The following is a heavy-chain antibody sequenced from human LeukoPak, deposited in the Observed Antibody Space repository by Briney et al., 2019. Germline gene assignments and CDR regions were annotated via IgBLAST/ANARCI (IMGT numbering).Heavy chain of an antibody. CDR3: ACGSSLDY. CDR1: GFTFDD. CDR2: ISYDGSNK. Sequence: GGSLRLSCAASGFTFDDFDDYGMNWVRQVPVKGLARVTVISYDGSNKYYADSVNGRFSISRDNSKYTLYLQMNSLRAEDTAVYYCACGSSLDYWGQGTLVTVSS. J-gene: IGHJ4*02. V-gene: IGHV3-30*03. D-gene: IGHD6-13*01.